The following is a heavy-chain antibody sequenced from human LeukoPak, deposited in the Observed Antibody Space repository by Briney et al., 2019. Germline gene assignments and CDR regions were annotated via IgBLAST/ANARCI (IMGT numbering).Heavy chain of an antibody. CDR2: ISSSSNTR. D-gene: IGHD5-12*01. V-gene: IGHV3-48*04. J-gene: IGHJ6*03. CDR1: GTTFDRYS. CDR3: ARERYLPSGGYYYMDV. Sequence: GGSLRLSCVAYGTTFDRYSMDWVRQAPGKGLEWVSYISSSSNTRLYAESVKGRFTISRDNSNDSLFLQMNSLRAEDSAVYYCARERYLPSGGYYYMDVRGKGTTVTVSS.